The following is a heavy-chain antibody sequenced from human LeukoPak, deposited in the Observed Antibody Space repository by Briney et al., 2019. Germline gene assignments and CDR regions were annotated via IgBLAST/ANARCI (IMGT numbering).Heavy chain of an antibody. CDR3: ARDFVLRFLEWSRGFDP. D-gene: IGHD3-3*01. V-gene: IGHV4-59*12. CDR2: IYYSGRT. Sequence: SETLSLTCTVSGGSISGYYWNWIRQPPERGLEWIGYIYYSGRTLYNPSLKSRVTVSVDTSKNQISLKLSSVTAADMAVYYCARDFVLRFLEWSRGFDPWGQGTLVTVSS. CDR1: GGSISGYY. J-gene: IGHJ5*02.